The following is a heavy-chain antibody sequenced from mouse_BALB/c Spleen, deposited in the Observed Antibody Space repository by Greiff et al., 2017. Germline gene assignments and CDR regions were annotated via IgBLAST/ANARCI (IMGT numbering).Heavy chain of an antibody. CDR1: GFTFSSYG. Sequence: EVQLQESGGDLVKPGGSLKLSCAASGFTFSSYGMSWVRQTPDKRLEWVATISSGGSYTYYPDSVKGRFTISRDNAKNTLYLQMSSLKSEDTAMYYCARHGGKEAYFDYWGQGTTLTVSS. V-gene: IGHV5-6*01. J-gene: IGHJ2*01. CDR3: ARHGGKEAYFDY. D-gene: IGHD2-1*01. CDR2: ISSGGSYT.